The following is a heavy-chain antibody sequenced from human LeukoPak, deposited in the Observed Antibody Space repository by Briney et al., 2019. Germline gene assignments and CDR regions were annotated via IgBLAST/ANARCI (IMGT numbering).Heavy chain of an antibody. Sequence: GASVKVSCKASGYTFTGYYMHWVRQAPGQGLEWMGWINPSSGGTNYAQKFQGRVTMTRDTSISTAYMELSRLRSDDTAVYYCASGRSGYGPYSFDYWGQGTLVTVSS. D-gene: IGHD5-18*01. V-gene: IGHV1-2*02. CDR3: ASGRSGYGPYSFDY. CDR1: GYTFTGYY. CDR2: INPSSGGT. J-gene: IGHJ4*02.